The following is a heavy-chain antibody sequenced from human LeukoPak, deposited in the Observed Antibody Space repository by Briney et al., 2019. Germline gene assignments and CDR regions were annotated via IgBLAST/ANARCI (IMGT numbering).Heavy chain of an antibody. D-gene: IGHD3-3*01. CDR1: GYTFTGYY. CDR3: ARGSGYDFWSGYYPFDP. CDR2: INPNSGDT. Sequence: ASVKVSCKASGYTFTGYYMHWVRQAPGQGLEWMGWINPNSGDTNYAQKFQGRVTMTRDTSISTAYMELSRLRSDDTAVYYCARGSGYDFWSGYYPFDPWGQGTLVTVSS. V-gene: IGHV1-2*02. J-gene: IGHJ5*02.